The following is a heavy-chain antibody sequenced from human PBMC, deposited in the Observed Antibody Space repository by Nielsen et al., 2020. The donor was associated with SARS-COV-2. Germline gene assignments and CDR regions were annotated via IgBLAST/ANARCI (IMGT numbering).Heavy chain of an antibody. Sequence: GESLKISCAASGFTVSSNYMSWVRQAPGKGLEWVSVIYSGGSTYYPGSVKGRFTISRENAKNSLYLQMNSLRAGDTAVYYCARAVEQRLTDWYFDLWGRGTLVTVSS. CDR2: IYSGGST. CDR1: GFTVSSNY. J-gene: IGHJ2*01. D-gene: IGHD6-25*01. V-gene: IGHV3-53*01. CDR3: ARAVEQRLTDWYFDL.